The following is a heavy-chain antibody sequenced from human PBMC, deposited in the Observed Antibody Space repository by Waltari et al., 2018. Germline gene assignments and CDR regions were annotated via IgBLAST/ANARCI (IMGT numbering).Heavy chain of an antibody. Sequence: QVQLVQSGAEVKKPGSSVKVSCKASGGTFSSYAISWVRQAPGQGLEWMGRIIPILGTANYAQKFQGRGTITADKSTSTAYMELSSLRSEDTAVYYCARDPPRAGSSLGLDYWGQGTLVTVSS. J-gene: IGHJ4*02. D-gene: IGHD1-26*01. CDR1: GGTFSSYA. CDR2: IIPILGTA. CDR3: ARDPPRAGSSLGLDY. V-gene: IGHV1-69*13.